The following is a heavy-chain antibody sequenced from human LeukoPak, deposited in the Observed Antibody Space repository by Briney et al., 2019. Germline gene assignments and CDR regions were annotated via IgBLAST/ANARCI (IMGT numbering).Heavy chain of an antibody. CDR3: ARVATIIMLHFDY. CDR1: GFTFSSYS. Sequence: GGSLRLSCAASGFTFSSYSMNWVRQAPGKGLEWVSSISSSSSYIYYADSVKGRFTISRDNAKNSLYLQMNSLRAEDTAVYYCARVATIIMLHFDYWGQGTLVTVSS. CDR2: ISSSSSYI. J-gene: IGHJ4*02. V-gene: IGHV3-21*01. D-gene: IGHD5-12*01.